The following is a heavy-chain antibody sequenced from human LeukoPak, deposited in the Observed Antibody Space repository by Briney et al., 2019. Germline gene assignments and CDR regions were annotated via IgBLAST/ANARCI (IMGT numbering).Heavy chain of an antibody. CDR2: INPSGGST. Sequence: ASVKVSCKASGHTFTSYYMHWVRQAPGQGLEWMGIINPSGGSTSYAQKFQGRVTMTRDTSTSTVYMELSSLRSEDTAVYYCASGGGSGYFDYWGQGTLVTVSS. D-gene: IGHD3-10*01. CDR3: ASGGGSGYFDY. V-gene: IGHV1-46*01. CDR1: GHTFTSYY. J-gene: IGHJ4*02.